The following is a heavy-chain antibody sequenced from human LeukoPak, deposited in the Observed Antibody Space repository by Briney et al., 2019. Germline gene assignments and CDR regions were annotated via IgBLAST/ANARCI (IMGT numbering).Heavy chain of an antibody. CDR3: ARHFSGAAPGLV. CDR1: GGSISTYH. Sequence: SETLSLTCTVSGGSISTYHWSWIRQPPGKGLERIGYIYYSGSTNYNPSLKSRVTISVDTSKNQFSLKLSSVTAADTAVYYCARHFSGAAPGLVWGQGTLVTVSS. D-gene: IGHD6-6*01. V-gene: IGHV4-59*08. J-gene: IGHJ4*02. CDR2: IYYSGST.